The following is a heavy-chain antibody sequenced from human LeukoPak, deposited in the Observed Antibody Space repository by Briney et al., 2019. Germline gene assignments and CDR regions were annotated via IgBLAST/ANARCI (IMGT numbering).Heavy chain of an antibody. Sequence: SETLSLTCTVSGGSISSSSYYWGWIRQPPGKGLEWIGSIYYSGSTYYNPSLKSRVTISVDTSKNQFSLKLSSVTAADTAVYYCARHMCGSTSCGFDYWGQGTLVTVSS. CDR3: ARHMCGSTSCGFDY. CDR1: GGSISSSSYY. CDR2: IYYSGST. J-gene: IGHJ4*02. V-gene: IGHV4-39*07. D-gene: IGHD2-2*01.